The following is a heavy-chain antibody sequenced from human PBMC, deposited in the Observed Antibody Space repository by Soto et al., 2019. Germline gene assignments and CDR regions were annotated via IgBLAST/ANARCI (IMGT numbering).Heavy chain of an antibody. CDR2: ITAYNDNT. D-gene: IGHD3-10*01. J-gene: IGHJ4*02. CDR3: ARGDYYASGSRQEY. Sequence: QVQLVQSGPEVKKPGASVKVSCKASGYTFTTYGISWVRQAPGQGLEWMGWITAYNDNTNYAQKFQGRVTMTRDTSTSTAYMELRSLRSDDTAVYYCARGDYYASGSRQEYWGQGTLVSVSS. CDR1: GYTFTTYG. V-gene: IGHV1-18*01.